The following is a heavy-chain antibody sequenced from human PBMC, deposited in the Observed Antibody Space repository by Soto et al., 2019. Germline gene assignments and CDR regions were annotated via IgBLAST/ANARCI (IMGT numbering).Heavy chain of an antibody. CDR3: ARGRRDTTVKRTYYYYYLDV. CDR2: INHSGST. Sequence: ASETLSLTCAVYGGSFSGYDWSWIRQPPGKGLEWIGEINHSGSTNYTPSLKSRVTISVDTSKNQFSLKLSSVTAADTAVYYCARGRRDTTVKRTYYYYYLDVWGKGTTVTVSS. D-gene: IGHD4-4*01. J-gene: IGHJ6*03. CDR1: GGSFSGYD. V-gene: IGHV4-34*01.